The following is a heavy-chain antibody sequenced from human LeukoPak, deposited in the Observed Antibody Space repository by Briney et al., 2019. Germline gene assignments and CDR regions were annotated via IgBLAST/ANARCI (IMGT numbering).Heavy chain of an antibody. CDR1: GGSISSSSYY. D-gene: IGHD2-8*01. Sequence: SETLSLTCTVSGGSISSSSYYWGWIRQPPGKGLEWIGSIYYSGSTYYNPSLKSRVTVSVDTSKNQFSLKLSSVTAADTAVYYCARSLPYCTNGVCYYYFDYWGQGTLVTVSS. CDR2: IYYSGST. V-gene: IGHV4-39*01. J-gene: IGHJ4*02. CDR3: ARSLPYCTNGVCYYYFDY.